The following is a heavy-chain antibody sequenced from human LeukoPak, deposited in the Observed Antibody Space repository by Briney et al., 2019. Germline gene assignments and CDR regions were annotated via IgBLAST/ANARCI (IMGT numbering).Heavy chain of an antibody. CDR1: GGSISSSGYY. V-gene: IGHV4-39*07. CDR2: IYYSGGN. J-gene: IGHJ4*02. CDR3: ARGPYYFDS. Sequence: SETLSLTCTVSGGSISSSGYYWGWIRQPPGKGLEWIGSIYYSGGNYYNPSLNCRVTISVDTSKNQFSLRLSSVTAADTAVYYCARGPYYFDSWGPGTLVTVSS.